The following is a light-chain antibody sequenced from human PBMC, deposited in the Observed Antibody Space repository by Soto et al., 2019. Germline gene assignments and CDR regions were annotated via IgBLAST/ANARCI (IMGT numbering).Light chain of an antibody. CDR3: QQLNSFPWT. V-gene: IGKV1-5*01. Sequence: DIQMTQSPSTLSTSVGDRVTITCRASQTISSWLAWYQQKPGKAPKLLIYAASTPQNGVPSRFSGRGSGTDFTLTISSLQPEDFATYYCQQLNSFPWTFGQGTKVDI. J-gene: IGKJ1*01. CDR1: QTISSW. CDR2: AAS.